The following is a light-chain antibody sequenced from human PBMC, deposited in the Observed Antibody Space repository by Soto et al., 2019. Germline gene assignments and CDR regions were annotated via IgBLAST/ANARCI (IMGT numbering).Light chain of an antibody. CDR3: QPYGSSTPYS. CDR1: QGVRSNY. CDR2: EAS. V-gene: IGKV3-20*01. Sequence: EIVLTQSPVTLSLSPGERATLSFMSSQGVRSNYLTWYQKTSGHASRFRIYEASSRATGIPDRFSGSGSGTDFTPTLSILETDDFAVYFCQPYGSSTPYSFGQ. J-gene: IGKJ2*03.